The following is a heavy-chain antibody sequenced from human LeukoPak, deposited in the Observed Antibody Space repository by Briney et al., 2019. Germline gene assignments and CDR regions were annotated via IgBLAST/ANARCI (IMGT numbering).Heavy chain of an antibody. D-gene: IGHD2-2*01. CDR1: GFNFHDYA. Sequence: PGRSLKLSCTASGFNFHDYAMHWVRQAPGKGLEWVSGISWNSGSIGYADSVKGRFTISRDNAKNSLYLQMNSLRAEDTALYYCAKAEYCSSSSCYYFDYWGQGTLVTVSS. CDR3: AKAEYCSSSSCYYFDY. J-gene: IGHJ4*02. V-gene: IGHV3-9*01. CDR2: ISWNSGSI.